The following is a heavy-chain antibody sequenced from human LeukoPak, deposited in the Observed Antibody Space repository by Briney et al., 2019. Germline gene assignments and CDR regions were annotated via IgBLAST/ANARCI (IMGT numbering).Heavy chain of an antibody. D-gene: IGHD6-13*01. Sequence: SETLSLTCTVSGGSISSSSYYWGWIRQPPGKGLEWIGSIYYSGSTYYNPSLKSRVTISVDTSKNQFSLKLSSVTAADTAVYYCARRSSWYYFDYWGQGTLVTV. CDR1: GGSISSSSYY. V-gene: IGHV4-39*01. J-gene: IGHJ4*02. CDR3: ARRSSWYYFDY. CDR2: IYYSGST.